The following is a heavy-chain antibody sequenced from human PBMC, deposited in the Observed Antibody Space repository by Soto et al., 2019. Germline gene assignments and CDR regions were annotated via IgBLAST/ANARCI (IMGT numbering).Heavy chain of an antibody. Sequence: AGGSLRLSCAASGFTFSSYGMHWVRQAPGKGLEWVAVIWYDGSNKYYADSVKGRFTISRDNSKNTLYLQMNSLRAEDTAVYYCARDIVVVPASYINPPDYWGQGTLVTVSS. V-gene: IGHV3-33*01. CDR3: ARDIVVVPASYINPPDY. CDR1: GFTFSSYG. CDR2: IWYDGSNK. D-gene: IGHD2-2*01. J-gene: IGHJ4*02.